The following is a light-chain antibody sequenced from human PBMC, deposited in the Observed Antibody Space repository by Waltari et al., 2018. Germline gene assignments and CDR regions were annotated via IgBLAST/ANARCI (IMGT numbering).Light chain of an antibody. CDR3: CSYAGSNTYV. CDR1: SSDVGPYNL. J-gene: IGLJ1*01. V-gene: IGLV2-23*02. CDR2: EVT. Sequence: QSALTQPASVSGSPGPSITISCSGSSSDVGPYNLVSWYQQHPGKVPKLMIYEVTERPSGVSNRFSASKSGNTASLTISGLQAEDEADYYCCSYAGSNTYVFGTGTKVIVL.